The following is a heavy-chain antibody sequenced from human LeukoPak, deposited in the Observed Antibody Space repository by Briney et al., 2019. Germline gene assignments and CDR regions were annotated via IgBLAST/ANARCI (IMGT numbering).Heavy chain of an antibody. CDR2: INWNGGST. CDR1: GFTFSSYG. Sequence: GGSLRLSCAASGFTFSSYGMSWVRQAPGKGLEWVSGINWNGGSTGYADSVKGRFTISRDNAKNSLYLQMNSLRAEDTALYHCARETATVAGEFDYWGQGTLVTVSS. CDR3: ARETATVAGEFDY. J-gene: IGHJ4*02. D-gene: IGHD6-19*01. V-gene: IGHV3-20*01.